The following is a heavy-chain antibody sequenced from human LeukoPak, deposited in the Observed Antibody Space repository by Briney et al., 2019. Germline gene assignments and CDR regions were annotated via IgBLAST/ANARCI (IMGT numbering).Heavy chain of an antibody. CDR3: ARDGHCSSTSCPTGGVFDI. V-gene: IGHV3-66*02. Sequence: GGSLRLSCAASGFTVSSNYMSWVRQAPGKGLEWVSVIYSGGSTYYADSVKGRFTISRDNSKNTLYLQMNSLRAEDTAVYYCARDGHCSSTSCPTGGVFDIWGQGTRVTVSS. CDR1: GFTVSSNY. CDR2: IYSGGST. D-gene: IGHD2-2*01. J-gene: IGHJ3*02.